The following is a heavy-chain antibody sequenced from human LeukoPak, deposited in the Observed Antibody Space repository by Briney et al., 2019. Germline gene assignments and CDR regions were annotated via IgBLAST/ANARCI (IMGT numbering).Heavy chain of an antibody. Sequence: GGSLRLSCAASGFTFSSYAMSWVRQAPGKGLEWVSAISGSGGSTYYADSVKGRFTISRDNSKNTLYLQMNSLRAEDTAVYYCAKDNWNDRPPMKVYYYYGMDVWGQGTTVTVSS. CDR1: GFTFSSYA. CDR2: ISGSGGST. CDR3: AKDNWNDRPPMKVYYYYGMDV. J-gene: IGHJ6*02. V-gene: IGHV3-23*01. D-gene: IGHD1-20*01.